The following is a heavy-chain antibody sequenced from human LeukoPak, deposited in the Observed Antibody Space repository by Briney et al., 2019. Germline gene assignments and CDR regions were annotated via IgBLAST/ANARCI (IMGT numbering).Heavy chain of an antibody. CDR3: ARGLSRWSTPTSSYYYRMDV. CDR2: IIPMFNTI. CDR1: GGTLSTYS. Sequence: SVKVSCKASGGTLSTYSISWVRQAPGQGLEWMGGIIPMFNTINYAQRFQGRVTLTADESTNTAYMELSSLRSEDTAVYYCARGLSRWSTPTSSYYYRMDVWGQGTTVAVSS. V-gene: IGHV1-69*13. D-gene: IGHD4-23*01. J-gene: IGHJ6*02.